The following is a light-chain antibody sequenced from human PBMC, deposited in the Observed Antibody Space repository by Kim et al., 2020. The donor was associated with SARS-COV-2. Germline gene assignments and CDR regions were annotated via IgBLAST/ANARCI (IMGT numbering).Light chain of an antibody. CDR2: AAS. CDR3: QQSSNTPWT. CDR1: QPISKF. Sequence: SASVGDRITITCRASQPISKFLNWYQQKPGKAPELLIYAASILHVGVPSRFSGSASGTDFTLAISSLQPEDSATYYCQQSSNTPWTFGQGTKV. V-gene: IGKV1-39*01. J-gene: IGKJ1*01.